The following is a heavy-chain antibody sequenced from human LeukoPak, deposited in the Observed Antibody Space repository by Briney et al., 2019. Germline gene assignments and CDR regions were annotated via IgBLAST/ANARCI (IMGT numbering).Heavy chain of an antibody. D-gene: IGHD5-18*01. V-gene: IGHV1-69*05. CDR2: IIPIFGTA. CDR3: ARGPRIQLYPNWFDP. Sequence: SVKVSCKASGGTFSSYAISWVRQAPGQGLEWMGGIIPIFGTANYAQKFQGRVTITTDESTSTAYMDLRSLRSEDTAVYYCARGPRIQLYPNWFDPWGQGTLVTVSS. J-gene: IGHJ5*02. CDR1: GGTFSSYA.